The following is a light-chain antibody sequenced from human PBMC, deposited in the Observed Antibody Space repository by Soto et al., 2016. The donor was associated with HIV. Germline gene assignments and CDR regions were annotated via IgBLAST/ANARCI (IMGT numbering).Light chain of an antibody. CDR2: STS. Sequence: AIQMTQSPSSLSASVGDRVTITCRASQDIKNELAWYQQKPGWAPKLLIYSTSSLGSAVPSRFSGSASGTYFTLTISSLQPEDAASYFCLQDYSYPXTFGRGP. V-gene: IGKV1-6*01. CDR1: QDIKNE. J-gene: IGKJ2*01. CDR3: LQDYSYPXT.